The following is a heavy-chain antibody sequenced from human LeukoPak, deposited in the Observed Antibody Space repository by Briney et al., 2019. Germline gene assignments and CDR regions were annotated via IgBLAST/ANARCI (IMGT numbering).Heavy chain of an antibody. CDR2: TYYRSKWYN. D-gene: IGHD1-7*01. CDR3: ARGSITGTDFYYYYGMDV. Sequence: SQTLSLTFAISGDSVSSNSAAWNWIRQSPSRGLEWLGRTYYRSKWYNDYAVSVKSRITINPDTSKNQFSLQLNSVTPEDTAVYYCARGSITGTDFYYYYGMDVWGQGTTVTVSS. V-gene: IGHV6-1*01. CDR1: GDSVSSNSAA. J-gene: IGHJ6*02.